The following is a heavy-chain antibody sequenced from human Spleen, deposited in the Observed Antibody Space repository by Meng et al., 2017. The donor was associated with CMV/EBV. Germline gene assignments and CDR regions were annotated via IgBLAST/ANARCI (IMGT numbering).Heavy chain of an antibody. J-gene: IGHJ6*02. CDR3: AKVVNYDFWSGSLYYYYYGMDV. V-gene: IGHV3-30-3*01. D-gene: IGHD3-3*01. Sequence: GESLKISCAASGFTFSSYAMHWVRQAPGKGLEWVAVISYDGSNKYYADSVKGRFTISRDNSKNTLYLQMNSVRAEDTAVYYCAKVVNYDFWSGSLYYYYYGMDVWGQGTTVTVSS. CDR1: GFTFSSYA. CDR2: ISYDGSNK.